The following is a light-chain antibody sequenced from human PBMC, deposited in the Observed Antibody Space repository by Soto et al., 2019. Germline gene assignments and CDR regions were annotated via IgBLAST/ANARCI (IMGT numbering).Light chain of an antibody. V-gene: IGKV3-20*01. CDR2: GAS. CDR1: QSVSSNY. CDR3: QQYGSSPFT. Sequence: EIVLTQSPGTLSLSPGERATLSCRASQSVSSNYLAWYQQKPGQAPRLLIYGASSRATGITDRFSGSGSGTDFTLTISRLEPEDFAVYYCQQYGSSPFTFGGGTKVEIK. J-gene: IGKJ4*01.